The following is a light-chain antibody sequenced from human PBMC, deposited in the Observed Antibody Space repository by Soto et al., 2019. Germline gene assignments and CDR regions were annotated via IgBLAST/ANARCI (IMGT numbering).Light chain of an antibody. CDR1: QSLLHSNGYNY. V-gene: IGKV2-28*01. Sequence: DIVMTQSPLSLPVTPGEPASISCRSSQSLLHSNGYNYLDWYLQKPGQSPQLLIYLGSNRASGVPDRFSGRGSATDSTLKFSRVEAEDVGVYYCMQALQTPSTFGQGTKVEIK. CDR3: MQALQTPST. CDR2: LGS. J-gene: IGKJ1*01.